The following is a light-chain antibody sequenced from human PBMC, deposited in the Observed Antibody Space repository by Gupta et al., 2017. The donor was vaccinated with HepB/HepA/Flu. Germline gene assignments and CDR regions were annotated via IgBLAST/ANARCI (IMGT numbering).Light chain of an antibody. Sequence: DIQMTQSPSTLSASVGDRVTITCRASQSISSWLAWYQQKPGKAPKVLIYTASSVESGVPSRFSGSGSGTEFTLTISSLQPDDFATYYCQHESSYPRTFGQGTKVEIK. J-gene: IGKJ1*01. CDR3: QHESSYPRT. CDR1: QSISSW. CDR2: TAS. V-gene: IGKV1-5*03.